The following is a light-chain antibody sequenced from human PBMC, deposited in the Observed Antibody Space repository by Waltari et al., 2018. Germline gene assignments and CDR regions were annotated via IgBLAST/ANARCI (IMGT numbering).Light chain of an antibody. CDR1: NLESKF. J-gene: IGLJ2*01. V-gene: IGLV3-1*01. CDR2: QDN. CDR3: QAWDSGSYVV. Sequence: SYDLTQPPALSVSPGETATITCSGENLESKFVYWYQQKAGQSPVLVVFQDNKRPSGIPERVSGSNSGSTATLIISGSQAMDEADYYCQAWDSGSYVVFGGGTKLTVL.